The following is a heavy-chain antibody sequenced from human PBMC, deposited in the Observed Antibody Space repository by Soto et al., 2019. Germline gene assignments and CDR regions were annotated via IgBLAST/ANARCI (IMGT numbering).Heavy chain of an antibody. J-gene: IGHJ4*02. Sequence: SETLSLTCTVSGGSISNYYWSWIRQPPGKGLEWIGYIYSSGTTSYNPSLRSRVTISVDTSKNQFSLRLSSVTAADTAVYYCAKLVVNSGCMYWGQGTLVTVSS. V-gene: IGHV4-59*08. CDR3: AKLVVNSGCMY. CDR1: GGSISNYY. CDR2: IYSSGTT. D-gene: IGHD6-19*01.